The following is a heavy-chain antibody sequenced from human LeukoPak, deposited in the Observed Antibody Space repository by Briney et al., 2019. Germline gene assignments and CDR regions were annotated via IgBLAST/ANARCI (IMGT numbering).Heavy chain of an antibody. CDR3: ARGPLTPGDLDGAFDI. D-gene: IGHD4-23*01. V-gene: IGHV3-21*01. Sequence: NPGGSLRLSCAASGFTFSSYSMNWVRQAPGKGLEWVSSISSSSYIYYADSVKGRFTISRDNAKNSLYLQMNSLRAEDTAVYYCARGPLTPGDLDGAFDIWGQGTMVTVSS. J-gene: IGHJ3*02. CDR1: GFTFSSYS. CDR2: ISSSSYI.